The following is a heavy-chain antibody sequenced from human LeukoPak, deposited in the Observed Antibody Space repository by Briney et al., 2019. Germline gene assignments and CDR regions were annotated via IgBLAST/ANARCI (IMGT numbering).Heavy chain of an antibody. CDR3: ARDSYQDYYGRFDP. D-gene: IGHD3-10*01. Sequence: PGGSLRLSCAASGFTFSSHWMTWVRQAPGKRLEWVAVIWDDGNNKRYANSVNGRFTISRDNSENTLYLQMNGLTAEDTAMYYCARDSYQDYYGRFDPWGQGTLVIVSS. J-gene: IGHJ5*02. V-gene: IGHV3-33*08. CDR1: GFTFSSHW. CDR2: IWDDGNNK.